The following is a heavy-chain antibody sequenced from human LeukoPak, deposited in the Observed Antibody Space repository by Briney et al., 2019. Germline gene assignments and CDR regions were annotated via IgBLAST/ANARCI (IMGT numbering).Heavy chain of an antibody. CDR2: MNPNSGNT. CDR3: ARTYYYDSSGYYLDAFDI. Sequence: ASVTVSCKASGYTFTSYDINWVRQAAGQGLEWMGWMNPNSGNTGYAQKFQGRVTITRNTSISTAYMELSSLRSEDTAVYYCARTYYYDSSGYYLDAFDIWGQGTMVTVSS. V-gene: IGHV1-8*03. CDR1: GYTFTSYD. D-gene: IGHD3-22*01. J-gene: IGHJ3*02.